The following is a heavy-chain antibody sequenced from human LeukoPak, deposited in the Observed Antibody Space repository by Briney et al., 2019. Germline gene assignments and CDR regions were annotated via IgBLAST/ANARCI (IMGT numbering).Heavy chain of an antibody. CDR1: GFTVNSDF. J-gene: IGHJ4*02. CDR2: IYSAGNT. D-gene: IGHD1-7*01. Sequence: GGSPTLSCAASGFTVNSDFMSWVRQAPGKGLEWISVIYSAGNTYYADSVKDRFTISRDNSKNTVYLQMNSLRAEDTAVYYCARDVNYDHHYWGQGTLVTVSS. V-gene: IGHV3-66*01. CDR3: ARDVNYDHHY.